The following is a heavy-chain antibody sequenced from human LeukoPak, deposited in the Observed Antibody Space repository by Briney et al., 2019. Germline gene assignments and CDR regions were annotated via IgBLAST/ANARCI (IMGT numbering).Heavy chain of an antibody. V-gene: IGHV3-7*04. D-gene: IGHD6-19*01. J-gene: IGHJ4*02. Sequence: GGSLRLSCAASGFTFSGYWMSWVRQAPGKGLEWVANIKEDGSETWYVDSVKGRFTISRDNAKKSVFLQMDSLRGEDTAVYYCARGSGWYNGFDYWGQGTLVTVSS. CDR1: GFTFSGYW. CDR2: IKEDGSET. CDR3: ARGSGWYNGFDY.